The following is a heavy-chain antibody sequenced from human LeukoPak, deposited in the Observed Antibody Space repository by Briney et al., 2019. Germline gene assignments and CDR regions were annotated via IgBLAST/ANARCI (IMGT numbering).Heavy chain of an antibody. Sequence: GGSLRLSCAASGFTFSSYAMHWVRQAPGKGLEYVSAISSNGGSTYYANSVKGRFTISRDNSKNTLYLQMGSLRAEDMAVYYCARDRSSVVPGRDAFDIWGHGTMVTVSS. V-gene: IGHV3-64*01. CDR3: ARDRSSVVPGRDAFDI. D-gene: IGHD1-14*01. J-gene: IGHJ3*02. CDR1: GFTFSSYA. CDR2: ISSNGGST.